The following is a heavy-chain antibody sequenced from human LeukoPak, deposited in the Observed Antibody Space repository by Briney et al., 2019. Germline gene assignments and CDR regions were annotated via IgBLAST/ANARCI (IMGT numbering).Heavy chain of an antibody. D-gene: IGHD6-13*01. Sequence: SETLSLTCTVSGGSISSSSYYWGWIRQPPGKGLEWIGSIYYSGSTYYNPSLKSRVTISVDTSKNQFSLKLSSVTAADTAVYYCARLIRENIAAAGPNDYWGQGTLVTVSS. CDR2: IYYSGST. J-gene: IGHJ4*02. CDR3: ARLIRENIAAAGPNDY. V-gene: IGHV4-39*07. CDR1: GGSISSSSYY.